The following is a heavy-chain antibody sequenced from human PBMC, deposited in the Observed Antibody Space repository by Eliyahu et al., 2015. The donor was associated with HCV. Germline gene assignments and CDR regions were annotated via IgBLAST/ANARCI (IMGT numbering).Heavy chain of an antibody. Sequence: EVQLVESGGGLVQPGRSLRLSCAASGFPFDDYAMHWVRQAPGKGLEWVSGISWNSGSIGYADSVKGRFTISRDNAKNSLYLQMNSLRAEDTALYYCAKGTAYYYGMDAWGQGTTVTVSS. J-gene: IGHJ6*02. CDR2: ISWNSGSI. D-gene: IGHD1-1*01. V-gene: IGHV3-9*01. CDR3: AKGTAYYYGMDA. CDR1: GFPFDDYA.